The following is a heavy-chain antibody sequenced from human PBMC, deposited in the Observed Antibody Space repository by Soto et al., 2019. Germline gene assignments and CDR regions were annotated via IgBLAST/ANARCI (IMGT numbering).Heavy chain of an antibody. CDR3: AKDRGKIYFDY. CDR2: ISDDGSNK. Sequence: QVQLVESGGGVVQPGRSLRLSCAASGFSFSNSGMHWVRQAPGKGLEWVAFISDDGSNKYYADSVKGRFTISRDNSKNTLYLQMNSLRAEDTAVYYCAKDRGKIYFDYWGQGTLVTVSS. J-gene: IGHJ4*02. CDR1: GFSFSNSG. V-gene: IGHV3-30*18.